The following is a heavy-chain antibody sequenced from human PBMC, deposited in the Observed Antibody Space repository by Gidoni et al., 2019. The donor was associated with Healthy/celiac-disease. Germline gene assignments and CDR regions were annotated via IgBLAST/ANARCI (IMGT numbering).Heavy chain of an antibody. CDR1: GFTFSSYS. Sequence: EVQLVESGGGLVKPGGPLRLSCEASGFTFSSYSMNWVRQAPGKGLEWVSSISSSSSYIYYADSVKGRFTISRDNAKNSLYLQMNSLRAEDTAVYYCARDGYYDILTGYYGNYYYYSMDVWGQGTTVTVSS. CDR3: ARDGYYDILTGYYGNYYYYSMDV. V-gene: IGHV3-21*01. CDR2: ISSSSSYI. J-gene: IGHJ6*02. D-gene: IGHD3-9*01.